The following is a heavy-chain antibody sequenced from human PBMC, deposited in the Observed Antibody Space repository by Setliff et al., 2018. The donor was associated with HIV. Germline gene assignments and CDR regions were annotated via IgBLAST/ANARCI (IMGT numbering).Heavy chain of an antibody. V-gene: IGHV1-18*01. Sequence: GASVKVSCKASGYTFTSYGISWVRQAPGQGLEWMGWISVYNGNANYAQKVQDRVTITADESTTTAYMELSSLRSEDTAVYYCAREISGPTPPGVKGFHHWGQGTLVTVSS. CDR2: ISVYNGNA. D-gene: IGHD3-3*01. CDR3: AREISGPTPPGVKGFHH. CDR1: GYTFTSYG. J-gene: IGHJ1*01.